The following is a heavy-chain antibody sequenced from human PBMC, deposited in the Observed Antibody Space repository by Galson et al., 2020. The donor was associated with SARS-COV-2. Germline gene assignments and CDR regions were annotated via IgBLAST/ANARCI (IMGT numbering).Heavy chain of an antibody. V-gene: IGHV3-48*03. D-gene: IGHD6-13*01. CDR1: GLTFINYE. CDR2: ISDSGTNI. Sequence: GGSLRLSCAASGLTFINYEMNWVRQAPGKGLEWISYISDSGTNIYYADSVKGRFTISRDNAKNSVYLQMTSLRAKDTAVYYCASPYLAAASFFGAFDLWGRGTLVTVSS. J-gene: IGHJ3*01. CDR3: ASPYLAAASFFGAFDL.